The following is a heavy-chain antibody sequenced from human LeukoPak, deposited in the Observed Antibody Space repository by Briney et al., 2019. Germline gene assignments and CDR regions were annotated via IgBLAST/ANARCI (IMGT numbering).Heavy chain of an antibody. D-gene: IGHD3-22*01. CDR3: ARDWGFARYDSSGYSLFDY. CDR1: GYTFTSYG. Sequence: ASVKVSFKASGYTFTSYGISWVRQAPGQGLEWMGWISAYNGNTNYAQKLQGRVTMTTDTSTSTDYMELRSLRSDDTAVYYCARDWGFARYDSSGYSLFDYWGQGTLVTVSS. V-gene: IGHV1-18*01. CDR2: ISAYNGNT. J-gene: IGHJ4*02.